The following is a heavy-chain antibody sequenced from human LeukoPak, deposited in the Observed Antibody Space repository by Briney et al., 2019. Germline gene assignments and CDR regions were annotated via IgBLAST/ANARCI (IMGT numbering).Heavy chain of an antibody. D-gene: IGHD6-13*01. Sequence: ASVKVSCKASGYTFTSYYMHWVRQAPGQGLEWMGIINPSGGSTSYAQKFQGRVTMTRDTSTSTVYMELSSLRSEDTAVYYCAKDLGSSSWYVVYYYYGMDVWGQGTTVTVSS. V-gene: IGHV1-46*01. J-gene: IGHJ6*02. CDR1: GYTFTSYY. CDR3: AKDLGSSSWYVVYYYYGMDV. CDR2: INPSGGST.